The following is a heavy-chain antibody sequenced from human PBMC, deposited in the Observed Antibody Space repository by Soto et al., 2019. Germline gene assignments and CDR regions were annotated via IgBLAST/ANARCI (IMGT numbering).Heavy chain of an antibody. CDR1: GYSFTSYW. V-gene: IGHV5-10-1*01. J-gene: IGHJ6*02. D-gene: IGHD3-10*01. Sequence: GESLKISCMGSGYSFTSYWISWVRQMPGKGLEWMGRIDPSDSYTNYSPSFQGHVTISADKSISTAYLQWSSLKASDTAMYYCATSYGSGSYYPGMDVWGQGTTVTVSS. CDR3: ATSYGSGSYYPGMDV. CDR2: IDPSDSYT.